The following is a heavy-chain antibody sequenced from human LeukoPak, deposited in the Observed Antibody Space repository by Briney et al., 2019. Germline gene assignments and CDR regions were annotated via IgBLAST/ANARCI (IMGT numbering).Heavy chain of an antibody. J-gene: IGHJ3*02. CDR1: GGSISSSSYY. CDR3: DRGVIANDAFVI. CDR2: IYYSGST. V-gene: IGHV4-39*01. Sequence: SETLSLTCTVSGGSISSSSYYWGWIRQPPGKGLEWIGSIYYSGSTYYNPSLKSRVTISVDTSKNQFSLKLSSVTAADTAVYYCDRGVIANDAFVIWGQGTMVTVSS. D-gene: IGHD2-21*01.